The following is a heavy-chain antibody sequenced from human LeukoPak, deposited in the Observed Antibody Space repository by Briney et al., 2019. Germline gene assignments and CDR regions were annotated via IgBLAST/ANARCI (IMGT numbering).Heavy chain of an antibody. J-gene: IGHJ6*03. CDR2: INHSGST. V-gene: IGHV4-34*01. Sequence: SETLSLTCAVYGESFSGYYWTWIRQPPGKGLEWIGEINHSGSTNYNPSLKSRVTISLDTSKNQFSLRLSSVTAADTAVYYCARHRIAAADYYYYYMDVWGKGTTVTISS. CDR3: ARHRIAAADYYYYYMDV. D-gene: IGHD6-13*01. CDR1: GESFSGYY.